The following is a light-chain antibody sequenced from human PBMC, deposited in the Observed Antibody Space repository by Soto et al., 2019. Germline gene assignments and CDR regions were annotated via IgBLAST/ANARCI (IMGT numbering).Light chain of an antibody. Sequence: EIVLKQSPGTLSLSPGERATLSCRASQSVNNYLAWYQQKPGQAPRLLIYDASNRATGIPPRFSGSGSGTDFTLTISSLEPEDSAVYYCQQRSNWPITFGQGTRLEIK. V-gene: IGKV3-11*01. J-gene: IGKJ5*01. CDR1: QSVNNY. CDR2: DAS. CDR3: QQRSNWPIT.